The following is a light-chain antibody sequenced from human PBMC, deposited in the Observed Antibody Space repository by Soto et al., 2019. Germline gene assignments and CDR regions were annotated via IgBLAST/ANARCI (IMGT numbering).Light chain of an antibody. CDR1: SRDGGGYNY. CDR3: SSYRGSTTLRYV. V-gene: IGLV2-14*01. J-gene: IGLJ1*01. Sequence: SELTQAGSGTGSDGEWSSISSTGTSRDGGGYNYVSWYQQHPGKAPKLMLYDVTHRPSGVSNRFSGSKSGNTASLTISGLQAEDDADYYCSSYRGSTTLRYVFGTGTKVTVL. CDR2: DVT.